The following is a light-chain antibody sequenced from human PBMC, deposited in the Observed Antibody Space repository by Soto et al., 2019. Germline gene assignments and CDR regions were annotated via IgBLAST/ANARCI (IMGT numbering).Light chain of an antibody. CDR3: QQYNNWVT. CDR2: VAS. CDR1: QSVSSN. J-gene: IGKJ4*01. Sequence: EIVLTQSPATLSVSPGESATLFCRASQSVSSNLAWYQHKAGQAPRLLIYVASTRATGVPDRFSGSGSGTEFSLTISSLQSEDFAVYYCQQYNNWVTFGGGTKVDIK. V-gene: IGKV3-15*01.